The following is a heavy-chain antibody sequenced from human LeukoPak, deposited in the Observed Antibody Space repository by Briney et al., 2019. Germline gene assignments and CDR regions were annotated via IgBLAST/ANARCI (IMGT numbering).Heavy chain of an antibody. CDR3: VKDITGXYSFDS. D-gene: IGHD1-20*01. J-gene: IGHJ4*02. V-gene: IGHV3-64D*06. Sequence: GGSLRLSCLASGFTFSSFVMYWVRQAPGRGLEYVSFINEEGRDTSFADAVKGRFTIFRDNSKSTLYLQMSSLRIEDTAVYYCVKDITGXYSFDSWGQGTLVTVSS. CDR1: GFTFSSFV. CDR2: INEEGRDT.